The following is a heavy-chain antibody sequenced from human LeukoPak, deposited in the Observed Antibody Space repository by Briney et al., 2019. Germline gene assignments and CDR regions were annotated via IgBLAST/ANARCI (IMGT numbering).Heavy chain of an antibody. CDR2: IINTGGTI. CDR1: GFTFSDYY. CDR3: AGYSSGWFGAFHI. Sequence: GGSLRLSCAASGFTFSDYYMSWIRQAPGKGLEWLSYIINTGGTIYYADSVKGRFTISRDNAKNSLYLQMNSLRAEDTAVYYCAGYSSGWFGAFHIWGQGTMVTVSS. D-gene: IGHD6-19*01. V-gene: IGHV3-11*04. J-gene: IGHJ3*02.